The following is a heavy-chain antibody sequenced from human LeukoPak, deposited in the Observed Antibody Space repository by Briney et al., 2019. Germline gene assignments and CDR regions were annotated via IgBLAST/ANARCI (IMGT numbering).Heavy chain of an antibody. CDR3: AKPDRDAFDI. V-gene: IGHV3-30*02. CDR1: GFTFSSYW. CDR2: IRYDGSNK. Sequence: GGSLRLSCAASGFTFSSYWMHWVRQAPGKGLEWVAFIRYDGSNKYYADSVKGRFTISRDNSKNTLYLQMNSLRAEDTAVYYCAKPDRDAFDIWGQGTMVTVSS. J-gene: IGHJ3*02.